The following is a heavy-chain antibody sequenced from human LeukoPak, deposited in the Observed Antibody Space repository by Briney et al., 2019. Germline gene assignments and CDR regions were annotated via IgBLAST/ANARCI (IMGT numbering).Heavy chain of an antibody. CDR1: GGSIGGYY. J-gene: IGHJ4*02. V-gene: IGHV4-59*08. D-gene: IGHD6-13*01. Sequence: SETLPLTCTLSGGSIGGYYWSWIRQPPGKGLEWIGFIDYSGTTNYNPSLNGRVTISVDTSKNQFFLRLTSVTATDAAVYYCARHGGSWTFDSWGRGTLVTVSS. CDR2: IDYSGTT. CDR3: ARHGGSWTFDS.